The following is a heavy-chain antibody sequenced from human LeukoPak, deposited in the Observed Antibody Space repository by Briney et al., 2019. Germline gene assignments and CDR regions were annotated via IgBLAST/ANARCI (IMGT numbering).Heavy chain of an antibody. CDR2: INSDGSWT. CDR3: VSFYEAY. V-gene: IGHV3-74*01. Sequence: GGSLRLSCAASGNYWIHWVRQAPGKGLVWVSHINSDGSWTSYADSVKGRFTISKDNAKNTVYLQMNNLRAEDTAVYYCVSFYEAYWGRGTLVTVSS. J-gene: IGHJ4*02. CDR1: GNYW. D-gene: IGHD2-2*01.